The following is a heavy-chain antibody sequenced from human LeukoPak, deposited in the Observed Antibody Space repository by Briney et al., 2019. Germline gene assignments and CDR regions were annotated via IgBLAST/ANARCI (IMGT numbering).Heavy chain of an antibody. V-gene: IGHV4-59*01. CDR1: GGSISSYY. CDR3: ARGGRIAAAGFDY. D-gene: IGHD6-13*01. CDR2: IYYSGST. J-gene: IGHJ4*02. Sequence: SETLSLTCTVSGGSISSYYCSWIRQPPGKGREWIGYIYYSGSTNYNPSLKSRVTISVDTSKNQFSLKLSSVTAADTAVYYCARGGRIAAAGFDYWGQGTLVTVSS.